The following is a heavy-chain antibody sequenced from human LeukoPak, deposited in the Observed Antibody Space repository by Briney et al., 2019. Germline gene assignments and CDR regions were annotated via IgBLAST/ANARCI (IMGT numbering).Heavy chain of an antibody. CDR2: ISYSGST. D-gene: IGHD4-11*01. J-gene: IGHJ4*02. V-gene: IGHV4-31*11. Sequence: SQTLSLTCAVSGGSISSGGYYWSWIRQHPGKGLEWIGYISYSGSTYYNPSLESRVSMSADTSENLFFLRLSSATAADTAVYYCARSAATVTASLYYFDYWDQGTLVTDSS. CDR1: GGSISSGGYY. CDR3: ARSAATVTASLYYFDY.